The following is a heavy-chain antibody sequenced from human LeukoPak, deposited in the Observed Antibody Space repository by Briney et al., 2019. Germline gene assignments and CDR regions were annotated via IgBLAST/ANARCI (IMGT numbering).Heavy chain of an antibody. CDR2: IYYSGST. D-gene: IGHD1-26*01. CDR3: ARGEWEIGLFFDY. CDR1: GDSISSYY. V-gene: IGHV4-59*01. Sequence: PSETLSLTCTVSGDSISSYYWNWVRQPPGKGLEWIGYIYYSGSTDYNPSLKSRVTISLDTSKNQFYLKLSSVTAADTAVYYCARGEWEIGLFFDYWGQGTLVTVSS. J-gene: IGHJ4*02.